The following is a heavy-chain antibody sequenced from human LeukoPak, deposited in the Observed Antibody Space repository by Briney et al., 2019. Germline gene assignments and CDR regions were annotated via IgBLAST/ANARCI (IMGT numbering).Heavy chain of an antibody. CDR3: AREWEVLDY. CDR2: IGITSSYT. CDR1: GFTFSSYS. Sequence: GGSLRLSCAASGFTFSSYSMNWVRQAPGKGREWVSSIGITSSYTYYADSVKGRFTISRDNAKNSLYLQMNSLRVEDTAVYYCAREWEVLDYWGHGTLVTVSS. J-gene: IGHJ4*01. D-gene: IGHD1-26*01. V-gene: IGHV3-21*01.